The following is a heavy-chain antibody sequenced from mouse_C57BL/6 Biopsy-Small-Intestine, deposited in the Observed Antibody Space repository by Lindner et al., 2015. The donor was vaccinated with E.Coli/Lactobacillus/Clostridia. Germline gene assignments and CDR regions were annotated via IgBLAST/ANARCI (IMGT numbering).Heavy chain of an antibody. Sequence: QLQESGPVLVKPGASVKMSCKASGYTFTDYYMNWVKQGHGKSLEWIGVINPYNGGTSYNQKFKGKATLTVDKSSSTAYMELNSLTSEDSAVYYCARSRDYYGSSYGAWGQGTLVTVSA. CDR1: GYTFTDYY. J-gene: IGHJ3*01. V-gene: IGHV1-19*01. CDR3: ARSRDYYGSSYGA. CDR2: INPYNGGT. D-gene: IGHD1-1*01.